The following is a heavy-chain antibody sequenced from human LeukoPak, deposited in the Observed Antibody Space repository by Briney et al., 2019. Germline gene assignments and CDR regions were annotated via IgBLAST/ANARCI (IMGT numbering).Heavy chain of an antibody. V-gene: IGHV4-59*08. CDR1: GGSISSYY. Sequence: SETLSLTCTVSGGSISSYYWSWIRQPPGKEVEWIGYINYSGSTNYNPSLKSRVTISVHTSKNQFSLNLSSVTAADTAVYYCARPSRTGSGWDAFDIWGQGTMVTVSS. J-gene: IGHJ3*02. CDR3: ARPSRTGSGWDAFDI. CDR2: INYSGST. D-gene: IGHD3-22*01.